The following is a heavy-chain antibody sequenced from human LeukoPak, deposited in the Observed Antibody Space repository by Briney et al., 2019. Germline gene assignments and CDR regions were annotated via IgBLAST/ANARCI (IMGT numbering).Heavy chain of an antibody. CDR1: GFTFSSYG. V-gene: IGHV3-30*18. Sequence: QSGGSLRLSCAASGFTFSSYGMHWVRQAPGKGLEWVAVISYDGSNKYYADSVKGRFTISRDNSKNTLYLQMNSLRAEDTAVYYCAKISTSPPYDQTSDAFDIWGQGTMVTVSS. J-gene: IGHJ3*02. D-gene: IGHD2-2*01. CDR2: ISYDGSNK. CDR3: AKISTSPPYDQTSDAFDI.